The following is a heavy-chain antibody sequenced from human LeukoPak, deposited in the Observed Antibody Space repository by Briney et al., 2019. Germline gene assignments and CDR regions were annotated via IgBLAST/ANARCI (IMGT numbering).Heavy chain of an antibody. CDR3: ITERSGAFDN. Sequence: GGSLRLSCVVSGFTFSNAWMSWVRQAPGKGLEWVGRIKSKTDGGTTDYAAPVKGRFTISRDDSKDTLYLQMNSLKPDDTAVYYCITERSGAFDNWGQGTLVTVSS. J-gene: IGHJ4*02. CDR1: GFTFSNAW. CDR2: IKSKTDGGTT. V-gene: IGHV3-15*01. D-gene: IGHD1-1*01.